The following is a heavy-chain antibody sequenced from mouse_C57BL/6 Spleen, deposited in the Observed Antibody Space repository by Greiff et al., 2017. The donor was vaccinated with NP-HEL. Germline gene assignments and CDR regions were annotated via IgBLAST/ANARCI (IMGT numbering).Heavy chain of an antibody. J-gene: IGHJ1*03. V-gene: IGHV2-6-1*01. D-gene: IGHD2-4*01. Sequence: VQLVESGPGLVAPSQSLSITCTVSGFSLTSYGVHWVRQPPGKGLEWLVVIWSDGSTTYNSALKSRLSISKDNSKIQVFLNMNSLQTDDTAMYYCARQGDYDVGWYFDVWGTGTTVTVSS. CDR2: IWSDGST. CDR3: ARQGDYDVGWYFDV. CDR1: GFSLTSYG.